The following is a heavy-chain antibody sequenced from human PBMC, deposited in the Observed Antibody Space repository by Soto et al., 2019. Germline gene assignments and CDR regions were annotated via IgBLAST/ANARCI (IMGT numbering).Heavy chain of an antibody. Sequence: GGSLILSCAASGFTFSSYGMHWVRQAPGKGLEWVAVISYDGSNKYYADSVKGRFTISRDNSKNTLYLQMSSLRAEDTAVYYFASINMITFGGGIAYAFDIWGQGTMVTVSS. J-gene: IGHJ3*02. V-gene: IGHV3-30*03. D-gene: IGHD3-16*02. CDR2: ISYDGSNK. CDR3: ASINMITFGGGIAYAFDI. CDR1: GFTFSSYG.